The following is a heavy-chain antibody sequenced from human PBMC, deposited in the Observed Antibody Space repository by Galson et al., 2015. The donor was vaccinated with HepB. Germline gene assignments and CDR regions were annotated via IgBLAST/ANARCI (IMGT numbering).Heavy chain of an antibody. Sequence: SLRLSCAASGFTFSSYAMSWVRQAPGKGLEWVSAISGSGGSTYYADSVKGRFTISRDNSKNTLYLQMNSLRAEDTAVYYCAKGLYGSGSYRLYYFDYWGQGTLVTVSS. CDR1: GFTFSSYA. CDR3: AKGLYGSGSYRLYYFDY. V-gene: IGHV3-23*01. D-gene: IGHD3-10*01. CDR2: ISGSGGST. J-gene: IGHJ4*02.